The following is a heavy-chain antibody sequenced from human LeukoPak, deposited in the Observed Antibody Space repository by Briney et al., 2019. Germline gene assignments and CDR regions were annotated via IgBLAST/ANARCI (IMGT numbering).Heavy chain of an antibody. Sequence: GGSLRLSCAASGFTFSSYGMHWVRQAPGKGLEWVAVISYDGSNKYYADSVKGRFTISRDNSKNTLYLQMNSLRAEDTAVYYCAKQGRRWLQFSDYFDYWGQGTLVTVSS. CDR3: AKQGRRWLQFSDYFDY. CDR1: GFTFSSYG. V-gene: IGHV3-30*18. CDR2: ISYDGSNK. J-gene: IGHJ4*02. D-gene: IGHD5-24*01.